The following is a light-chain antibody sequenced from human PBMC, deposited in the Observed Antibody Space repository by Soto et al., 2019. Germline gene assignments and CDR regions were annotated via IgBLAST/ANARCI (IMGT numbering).Light chain of an antibody. Sequence: DVQMTQSPSTLSASIGDRVTITCRASQSISSWLAWYQQKPGKAPKLLIYDASSLESGVPSRFSGSGSGTEFTLTISSLQPDDFATYYCQQYNSYPLTFGGGTKVDIK. V-gene: IGKV1-5*01. CDR2: DAS. J-gene: IGKJ4*01. CDR3: QQYNSYPLT. CDR1: QSISSW.